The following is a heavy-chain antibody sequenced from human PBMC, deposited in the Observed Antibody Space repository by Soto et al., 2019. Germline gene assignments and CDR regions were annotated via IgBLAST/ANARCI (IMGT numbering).Heavy chain of an antibody. V-gene: IGHV3-23*01. CDR3: ANPRSPWVFDI. CDR2: ISGSGGST. J-gene: IGHJ3*02. D-gene: IGHD1-26*01. CDR1: GFTFSGYA. Sequence: EVQLLESGGGLVQPGGSLRLSCAASGFTFSGYAMSWVRQAPGKGLEWVSAISGSGGSTYYADSVKGRFTISRDNSKNTLYLQMNSLRAEHTAVYYVANPRSPWVFDIWGQGTMVTVSA.